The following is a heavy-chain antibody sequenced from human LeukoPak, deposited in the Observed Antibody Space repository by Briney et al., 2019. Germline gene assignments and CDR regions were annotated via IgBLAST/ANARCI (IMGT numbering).Heavy chain of an antibody. V-gene: IGHV1-69*13. D-gene: IGHD6-6*01. J-gene: IGHJ6*03. CDR1: GGTFSSYA. Sequence: SVKVSCKASGGTFSSYAISWVRQAPGQGLEWMGGIIPIFGTANYAQKFQGRVTITADESTSTAYMELSSLRSEDTAVYYCARDLQARRGYYYYYMDVWGKGTTVTVSS. CDR2: IIPIFGTA. CDR3: ARDLQARRGYYYYYMDV.